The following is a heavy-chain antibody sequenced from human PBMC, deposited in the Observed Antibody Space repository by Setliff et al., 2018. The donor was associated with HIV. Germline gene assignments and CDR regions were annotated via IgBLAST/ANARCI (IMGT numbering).Heavy chain of an antibody. V-gene: IGHV1-3*01. CDR1: GYIFTSHG. J-gene: IGHJ4*02. CDR3: ARDVKSCGGDCYKGGSFDY. CDR2: INAGNGNT. D-gene: IGHD2-21*01. Sequence: ASVKVSCKASGYIFTSHGIHWVRQAPGHRLEWMGWINAGNGNTKYSQKFQGRVTITRDTSASTAYMELSSLRSEDTAIYYCARDVKSCGGDCYKGGSFDYWGQGTLVTVSS.